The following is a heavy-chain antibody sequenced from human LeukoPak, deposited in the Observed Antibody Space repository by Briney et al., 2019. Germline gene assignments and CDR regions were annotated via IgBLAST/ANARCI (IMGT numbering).Heavy chain of an antibody. D-gene: IGHD2-2*01. CDR3: ATDRQIRYRSSTSCYGGRPYYYYYMDV. CDR2: FDPEDGET. CDR1: GYTLTELS. V-gene: IGHV1-24*01. Sequence: GASVKVSCKVSGYTLTELSMHWVRQAPGKGLEWMGGFDPEDGETIYAQKFQGRVTMTEDTSTDTAYMELSSLRSEDTAVYYCATDRQIRYRSSTSCYGGRPYYYYYMDVWGKGTTVTVSS. J-gene: IGHJ6*03.